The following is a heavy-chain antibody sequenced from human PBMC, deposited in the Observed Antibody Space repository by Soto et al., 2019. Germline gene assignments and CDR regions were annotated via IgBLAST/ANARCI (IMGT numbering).Heavy chain of an antibody. V-gene: IGHV1-2*02. CDR3: ARVSVDVPE. J-gene: IGHJ4*02. D-gene: IGHD5-12*01. CDR2: IDPKSGGT. Sequence: QLVQSGAEVKKPGASVRVSCKTSGPTFIAYYINWVRQAPGQGLEWMGWIDPKSGGTTYEQKFLGRVTMTRDTSMNTAYMDLNRLTSDDTAVYYCARVSVDVPEWGQGTLITVSS. CDR1: GPTFIAYY.